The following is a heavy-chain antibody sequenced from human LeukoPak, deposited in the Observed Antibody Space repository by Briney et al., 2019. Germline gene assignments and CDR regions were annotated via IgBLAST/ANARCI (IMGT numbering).Heavy chain of an antibody. CDR3: ARADAESPDY. Sequence: AGGSLRLSCAASGFTFSSFSMNWVRQAPGKGLEWVSSISSSSSYIYYADSVKGRFTISRDNAKNSLYLQMNSLRAEDTAVYYCARADAESPDYWGQGTLVTVSS. CDR1: GFTFSSFS. CDR2: ISSSSSYI. V-gene: IGHV3-21*01. J-gene: IGHJ4*02. D-gene: IGHD2-2*01.